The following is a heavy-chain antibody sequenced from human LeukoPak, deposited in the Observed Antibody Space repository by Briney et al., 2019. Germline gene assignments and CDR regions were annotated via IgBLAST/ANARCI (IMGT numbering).Heavy chain of an antibody. CDR2: IYHSGST. V-gene: IGHV4-30-2*01. D-gene: IGHD3-22*01. Sequence: LRLSCAASGFTFSSYAMSWVRQAPGKGLEWIGYIYHSGSTYYNPSLKSRVTISVDRSKNQFSLKLSSVTAADTAVYYCARRRGGYQHQWAFDIWGQGTMVTVSS. CDR1: GFTFSSYA. CDR3: ARRRGGYQHQWAFDI. J-gene: IGHJ3*02.